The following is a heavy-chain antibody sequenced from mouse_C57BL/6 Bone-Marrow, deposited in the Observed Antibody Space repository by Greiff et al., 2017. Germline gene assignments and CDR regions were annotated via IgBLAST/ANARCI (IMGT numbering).Heavy chain of an antibody. CDR1: GYTFTSYW. Sequence: QVQLKQPGAELVKPGASVKLSCQASGYTFTSYWMHWVKQRPGRGLAWIGRFDPNSGGTKFNEKFKSKATLTVDKPSSTAYMQLSSLTCEDSAVYYCARAGYSNFYWYFDVWGTGTTVTVSS. D-gene: IGHD2-5*01. CDR2: FDPNSGGT. CDR3: ARAGYSNFYWYFDV. J-gene: IGHJ1*03. V-gene: IGHV1-72*01.